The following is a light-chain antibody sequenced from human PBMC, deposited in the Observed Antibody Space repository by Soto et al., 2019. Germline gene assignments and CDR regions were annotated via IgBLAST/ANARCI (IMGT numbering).Light chain of an antibody. CDR1: QGIRNF. J-gene: IGKJ3*01. V-gene: IGKV1-27*01. CDR3: QQYSSVPV. Sequence: DIQMTQSPTSLSASVGDRVTITCQASQGIRNFLAWSQQKPGKAPKLMIYAASTLQSGVPSRCSGSGSGTDFTLTINTLQHEDVATYSCQQYSSVPVFGPGTKVEIK. CDR2: AAS.